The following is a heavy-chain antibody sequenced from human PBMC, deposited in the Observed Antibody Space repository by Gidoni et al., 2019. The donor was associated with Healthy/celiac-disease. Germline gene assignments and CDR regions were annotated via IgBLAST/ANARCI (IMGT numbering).Heavy chain of an antibody. D-gene: IGHD2-2*01. Sequence: GMHWVRQAPGKGLEWVAVIWYDGSNKYYADSVKGRFTISRDNSKNTLYLQMNSLRAEDTAVYYCAREPWGCSSTSCSPGYYDYGMDVWGQGTTVTVSS. CDR1: G. CDR2: IWYDGSNK. CDR3: AREPWGCSSTSCSPGYYDYGMDV. J-gene: IGHJ6*02. V-gene: IGHV3-33*01.